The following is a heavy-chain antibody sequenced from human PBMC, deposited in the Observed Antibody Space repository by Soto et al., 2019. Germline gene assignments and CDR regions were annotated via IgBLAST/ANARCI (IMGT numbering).Heavy chain of an antibody. J-gene: IGHJ4*01. CDR1: GFTFSSYA. V-gene: IGHV3-23*01. Sequence: GGSLRLSCAASGFTFSSYAMGWVRQAPGRGLEWVSVMYAGGDTHYADSVKGRFTISRDKSENTLYLQMNSLRDEDTGVYFCVSRIPSWVFDYWGLGTLVTVSS. CDR3: VSRIPSWVFDY. D-gene: IGHD2-21*01. CDR2: MYAGGDT.